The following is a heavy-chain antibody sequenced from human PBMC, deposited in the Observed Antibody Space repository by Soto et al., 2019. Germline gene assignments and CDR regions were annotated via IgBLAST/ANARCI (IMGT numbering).Heavy chain of an antibody. CDR3: ARMRVVVAATASDAFDI. V-gene: IGHV2-70*11. CDR1: GFSLSTSGMC. J-gene: IGHJ3*02. CDR2: IDWDDDK. D-gene: IGHD2-15*01. Sequence: SGPTLVNPTQTLTLTCTFSGFSLSTSGMCVSWIRQPPGKALEWLARIDWDDDKYYSTSLKTRLTISKDTSKNQVVLTMTNMDPVDTATYYCARMRVVVAATASDAFDIWGQGTMVTASS.